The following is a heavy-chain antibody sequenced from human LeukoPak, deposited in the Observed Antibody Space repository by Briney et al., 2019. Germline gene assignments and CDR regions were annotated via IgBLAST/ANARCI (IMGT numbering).Heavy chain of an antibody. CDR2: INHSGST. Sequence: SETLSLTCAVDGGSFSGYYWSWIRQPPGKGLEWIGEINHSGSTNYNPSVKSRVTISVDTSKNQFSLKLTSVTAADTAEYFCARRSHYSRSSGNNCWGQGTLVTVSS. V-gene: IGHV4-34*01. J-gene: IGHJ4*02. CDR3: ARRSHYSRSSGNNC. CDR1: GGSFSGYY. D-gene: IGHD6-6*01.